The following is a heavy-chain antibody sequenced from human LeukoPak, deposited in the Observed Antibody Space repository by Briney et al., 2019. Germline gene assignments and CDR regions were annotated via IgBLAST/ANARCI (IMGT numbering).Heavy chain of an antibody. D-gene: IGHD6-19*01. J-gene: IGHJ3*02. CDR2: INPSGGST. Sequence: GASVKVSCKASGYTFTSYYMHWVRQAPGQGLEWMGIINPSGGSTSYAQKFQGRVTMTRDTSTSTVYMELSSLRSEDTAVYYCARVVPLGPVKEPSGWPYDAFDIWGQGTMVTVSS. CDR3: ARVVPLGPVKEPSGWPYDAFDI. V-gene: IGHV1-46*01. CDR1: GYTFTSYY.